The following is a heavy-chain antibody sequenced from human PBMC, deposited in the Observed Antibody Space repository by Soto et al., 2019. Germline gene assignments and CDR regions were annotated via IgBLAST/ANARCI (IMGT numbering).Heavy chain of an antibody. CDR1: GFTFDHYA. Sequence: GRSLRRSCAASGFTFDHYAMHWVRQAPGKGLEWVSGISWNSGSIGYADSVKGRFTISRDNAKNSLYLQMNSLRAEDTALYYCAKSRGQLWSDYWGQGTLVTVS. CDR3: AKSRGQLWSDY. V-gene: IGHV3-9*01. J-gene: IGHJ4*02. CDR2: ISWNSGSI. D-gene: IGHD5-18*01.